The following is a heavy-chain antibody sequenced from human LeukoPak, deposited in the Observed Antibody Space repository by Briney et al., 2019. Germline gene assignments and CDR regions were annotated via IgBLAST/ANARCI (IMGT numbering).Heavy chain of an antibody. V-gene: IGHV6-1*01. Sequence: SQTLSLTCAISGDSVSSNSAAWNWIRQSPSRGLEWLGRTYYRSKWYNDYAVSVKSRITINPDTSKNQSSLQLNSVTPEDTAVYYCARGARYDSSGYYYWNDAFDIWGQGTMVTVSS. J-gene: IGHJ3*02. CDR2: TYYRSKWYN. D-gene: IGHD3-22*01. CDR1: GDSVSSNSAA. CDR3: ARGARYDSSGYYYWNDAFDI.